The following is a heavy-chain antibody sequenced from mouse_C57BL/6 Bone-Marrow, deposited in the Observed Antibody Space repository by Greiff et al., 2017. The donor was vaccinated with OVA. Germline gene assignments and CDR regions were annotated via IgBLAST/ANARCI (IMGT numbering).Heavy chain of an antibody. CDR2: IHPTSGST. V-gene: IGHV1-64*01. CDR3: ARRGYDGYYYWFDY. J-gene: IGHJ3*01. D-gene: IGHD2-3*01. Sequence: QVQLQQPGAELVKPGASVKLSCKASGYTFTSYWMHWVKQRPGQGLEWIGMIHPTSGSTNYNEKFKSKAPLTVDKSSSTAYMQLSRRTSEDSAVYYGARRGYDGYYYWFDYWGQGTLVTVSA. CDR1: GYTFTSYW.